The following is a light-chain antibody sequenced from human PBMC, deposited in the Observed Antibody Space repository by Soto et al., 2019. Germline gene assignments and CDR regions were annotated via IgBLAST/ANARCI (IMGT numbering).Light chain of an antibody. CDR1: QTITNY. CDR2: SAS. J-gene: IGKJ1*01. CDR3: QQRYSSPWP. V-gene: IGKV1-39*01. Sequence: DIQMTQSPSSLSASVGDRVTITCRASQTITNYLNWYQQKPGKAHKLLIYSASTLLSGVPKRFTGGGSGTDFTHTIDSLQPEDFANDYCQQRYSSPWPFDHANTQEIK.